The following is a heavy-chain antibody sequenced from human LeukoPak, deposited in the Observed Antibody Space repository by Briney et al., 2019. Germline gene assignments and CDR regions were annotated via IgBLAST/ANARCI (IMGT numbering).Heavy chain of an antibody. Sequence: GGSLRLSCAASGFTFRSYGMSWVRQAPGKGLEWVSYISSSGSTIYYADSVKGRFTISRDNVKNSLYLQMNSLRAEDTAVYYCAELGITMIGGVWGKGTTVTISS. CDR3: AELGITMIGGV. D-gene: IGHD3-10*02. J-gene: IGHJ6*04. CDR2: ISSSGSTI. V-gene: IGHV3-48*03. CDR1: GFTFRSYG.